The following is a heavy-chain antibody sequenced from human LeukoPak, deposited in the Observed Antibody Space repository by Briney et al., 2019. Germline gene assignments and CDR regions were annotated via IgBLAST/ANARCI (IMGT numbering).Heavy chain of an antibody. CDR3: AKGSREWELLDAFDL. D-gene: IGHD1-26*01. Sequence: GGSLRLSCAASGFTFSSYGMTWVRQAPGKGLEWVSGISGSGVRTDYADSVKGRFTISRDNAKNTLYLQVNSLGVEDTAVYYCAKGSREWELLDAFDLWGQGTMVTVSS. CDR2: ISGSGVRT. J-gene: IGHJ3*01. CDR1: GFTFSSYG. V-gene: IGHV3-23*01.